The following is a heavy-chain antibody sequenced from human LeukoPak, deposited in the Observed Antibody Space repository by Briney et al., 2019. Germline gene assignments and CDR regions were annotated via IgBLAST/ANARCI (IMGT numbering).Heavy chain of an antibody. V-gene: IGHV3-23*01. CDR3: ARDMVRGVISPIGY. J-gene: IGHJ4*02. Sequence: QSGGTLRLSCAASGFTFSSYGMSWVRQAPGKGLEWVSAISGSGGSTYYADSVKGRFTISRDNAKNSLYLQMNSLRAEDTAVYYCARDMVRGVISPIGYWGQGTLVTVSS. CDR2: ISGSGGST. CDR1: GFTFSSYG. D-gene: IGHD3-10*01.